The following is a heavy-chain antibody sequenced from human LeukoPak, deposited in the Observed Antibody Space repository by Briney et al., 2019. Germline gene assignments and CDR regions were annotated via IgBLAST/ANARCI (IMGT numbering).Heavy chain of an antibody. V-gene: IGHV3-7*04. CDR3: ARIKEDTDAFDI. CDR2: IKQDGSDK. Sequence: PGGSLRLSCAASGFTLGSYWMSWVRQAPGKGLEWVANIKQDGSDKYYVDSVKGRFTISRDNAKNSLYLQMNSLRAEDTAVCYCARIKEDTDAFDIWGQGTMVTVSS. J-gene: IGHJ3*02. CDR1: GFTLGSYW.